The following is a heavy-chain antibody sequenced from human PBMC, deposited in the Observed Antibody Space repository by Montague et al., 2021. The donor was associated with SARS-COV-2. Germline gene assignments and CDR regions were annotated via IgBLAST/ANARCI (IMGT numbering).Heavy chain of an antibody. Sequence: SETLSLTCTVSGGSITGYYWSWLRRSPGKGLEWIAYIYDGGAVNYNPSPGSRVTISTDTSKNQLSLKVNSVTAADTAVCYCVRGHPYGGPRGAYDIWGQGTVVTVSS. J-gene: IGHJ3*02. D-gene: IGHD4-23*01. CDR1: GGSITGYY. V-gene: IGHV4-59*01. CDR3: VRGHPYGGPRGAYDI. CDR2: IYDGGAV.